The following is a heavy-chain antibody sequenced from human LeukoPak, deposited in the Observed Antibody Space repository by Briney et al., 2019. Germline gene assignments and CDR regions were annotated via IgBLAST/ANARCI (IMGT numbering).Heavy chain of an antibody. CDR2: INPNSGGT. D-gene: IGHD4-17*01. Sequence: ASVKVSCKASGYTFTGYYMHWVRQAPGQGLEWMGWINPNSGGTNYAQKFQGRVTMTRNTSISTAYMELSSLRSEDTAVYYCARGPMSYGDYPKYYYYYYMDVWGKGTTVTISS. J-gene: IGHJ6*03. CDR1: GYTFTGYY. CDR3: ARGPMSYGDYPKYYYYYYMDV. V-gene: IGHV1-2*02.